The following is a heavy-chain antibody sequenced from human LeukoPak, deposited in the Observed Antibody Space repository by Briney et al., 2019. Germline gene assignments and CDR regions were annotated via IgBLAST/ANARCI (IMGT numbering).Heavy chain of an antibody. J-gene: IGHJ4*02. CDR1: GFTFSYYG. D-gene: IGHD2-2*01. CDR3: AKIEGKYQLANIPDS. V-gene: IGHV3-30*02. Sequence: GVSLRFSCVASGFTFSYYGMHWVRQAPGKVREWVAFIRYDGSNEYYAEYVKGRFTISRDNSKNTLYLQMNSLRVEDTAAYYCAKIEGKYQLANIPDSWGQGTLVTVSS. CDR2: IRYDGSNE.